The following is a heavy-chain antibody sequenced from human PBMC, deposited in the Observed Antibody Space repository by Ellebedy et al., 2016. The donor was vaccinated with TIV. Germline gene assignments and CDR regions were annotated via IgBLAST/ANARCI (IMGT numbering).Heavy chain of an antibody. CDR1: GFTFNNYA. CDR3: AKLHRPRWPADGTGTTDY. CDR2: ISHTGSRT. V-gene: IGHV3-23*01. D-gene: IGHD1-7*01. J-gene: IGHJ4*02. Sequence: PGGSLRLSCAASGFTFNNYAMSWVRQAPGKGLEWVSTISHTGSRTYYADSVKGRFTISRDNSKNTLYLQMNSLRAEDTAVYYCAKLHRPRWPADGTGTTDYWGQGTLVTVSS.